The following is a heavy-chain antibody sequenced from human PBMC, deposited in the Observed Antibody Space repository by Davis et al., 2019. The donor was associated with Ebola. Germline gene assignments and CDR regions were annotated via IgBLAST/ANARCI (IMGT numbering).Heavy chain of an antibody. Sequence: PGGSLRPSCAASGFTFSHYYMSWIRQAPGKGLEWVSYISSSGSTIYYADSVKGRFTISRDNAKNSLYLQMNSLRAEDTAVYYCARDRWGYYYGMDVWGQGTTVTVSS. J-gene: IGHJ6*02. V-gene: IGHV3-11*01. D-gene: IGHD4-23*01. CDR1: GFTFSHYY. CDR3: ARDRWGYYYGMDV. CDR2: ISSSGSTI.